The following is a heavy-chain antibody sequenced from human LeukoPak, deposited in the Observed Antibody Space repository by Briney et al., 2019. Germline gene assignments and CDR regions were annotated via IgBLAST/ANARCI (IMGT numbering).Heavy chain of an antibody. D-gene: IGHD3-10*01. Sequence: PGGSLRLSCEASGFTFSSYAMSWVRQAPGKGLEWVSAISGSGGSTYYADSVKRRFTISRDNSKNTLYLQMISLRAEDTAVYYCAKAHGSGSYYNNYYYGMDVWRQGTTLTVSS. CDR3: AKAHGSGSYYNNYYYGMDV. CDR1: GFTFSSYA. J-gene: IGHJ6*01. CDR2: ISGSGGST. V-gene: IGHV3-23*01.